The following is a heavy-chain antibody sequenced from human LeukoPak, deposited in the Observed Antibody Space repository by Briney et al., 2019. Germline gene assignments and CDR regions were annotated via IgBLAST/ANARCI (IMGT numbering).Heavy chain of an antibody. CDR1: GFTFSSYW. J-gene: IGHJ5*02. D-gene: IGHD4-23*01. CDR2: IKQDGSEK. V-gene: IGHV3-7*03. Sequence: PGGSLRLSCAASGFTFSSYWMSWVRQAPGKGLEWVANIKQDGSEKYYVDSVKGRFTISRDNAKNSLYLQMNSLRAEDTALYYCAKDQGYYGGAGFDPWGQGTLVTVSS. CDR3: AKDQGYYGGAGFDP.